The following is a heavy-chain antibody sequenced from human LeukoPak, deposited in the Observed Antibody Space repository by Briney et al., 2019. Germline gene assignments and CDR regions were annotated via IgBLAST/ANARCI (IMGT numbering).Heavy chain of an antibody. D-gene: IGHD3-22*01. V-gene: IGHV1-69*04. J-gene: IGHJ4*02. CDR2: IIPILGIA. Sequence: ASVKVSCKASGGTFSSYAISWVRQAPRQGLEWMGRIIPILGIANYAQKFQGRVTITADKSTSTAYMELSSLRSEDTAVYYCARDTDYYYDSSGYYPLFDYWGQGTLVTVSS. CDR3: ARDTDYYYDSSGYYPLFDY. CDR1: GGTFSSYA.